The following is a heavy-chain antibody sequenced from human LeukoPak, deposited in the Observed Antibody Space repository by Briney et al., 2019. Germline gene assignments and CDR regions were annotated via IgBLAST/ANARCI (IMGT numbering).Heavy chain of an antibody. J-gene: IGHJ4*02. D-gene: IGHD1-20*01. CDR2: NSAYNGNT. Sequence: GASVKVSCKASGYTFITYGISWVRQAPGQGLEWMGWNSAYNGNTNYAQKVQGRVTMTTDTSTSTAYMELRSLRSDDTAVYYCARDGRYNLNYADYWGQGTLVTVSS. V-gene: IGHV1-18*01. CDR3: ARDGRYNLNYADY. CDR1: GYTFITYG.